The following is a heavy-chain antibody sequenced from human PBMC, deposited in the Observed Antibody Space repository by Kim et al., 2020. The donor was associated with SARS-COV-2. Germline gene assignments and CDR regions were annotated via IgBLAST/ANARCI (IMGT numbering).Heavy chain of an antibody. CDR2: INPSGGST. Sequence: ASVKVSCKASGYTFTSYYIHWVRQAPGQGLEWMGIINPSGGSTSYAQKFQGRVTMTRDTSTSTLYMELSSLRSEDTGVYYCARVYSYGYIDEYYYYYGMDVWGQGTTVTVSS. D-gene: IGHD5-18*01. CDR3: ARVYSYGYIDEYYYYYGMDV. V-gene: IGHV1-46*01. J-gene: IGHJ6*02. CDR1: GYTFTSYY.